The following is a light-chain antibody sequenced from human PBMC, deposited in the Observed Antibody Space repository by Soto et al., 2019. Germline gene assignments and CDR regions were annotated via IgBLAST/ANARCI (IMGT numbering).Light chain of an antibody. Sequence: EIVLTQSPGTLSLSPGERATLSCRASQSVSSNLAWYQQKPGQAPRLLIYGASARATGIPARFSGSGSGTEFTLTISSLQSEDFAVYFCQQYNNWPPPYTFGQGTKVDIK. V-gene: IGKV3-15*01. CDR2: GAS. J-gene: IGKJ2*01. CDR1: QSVSSN. CDR3: QQYNNWPPPYT.